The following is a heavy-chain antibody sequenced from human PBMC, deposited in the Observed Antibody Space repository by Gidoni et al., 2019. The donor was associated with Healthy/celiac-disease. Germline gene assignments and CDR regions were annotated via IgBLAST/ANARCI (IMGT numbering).Heavy chain of an antibody. J-gene: IGHJ5*02. D-gene: IGHD4-17*01. CDR2: IKSKTDGGTT. CDR1: GFTFSNAW. V-gene: IGHV3-15*01. Sequence: EVQLVESGGGLVKPGGSLRLSCAASGFTFSNAWMSWVRQAPGKGLEWVGRIKSKTDGGTTDYAAPVKGRFTISRDDSKNTLYLKMNSLKTEDTAVYYCTTPHPTVVTLGWFDPWGQGTLVTVSS. CDR3: TTPHPTVVTLGWFDP.